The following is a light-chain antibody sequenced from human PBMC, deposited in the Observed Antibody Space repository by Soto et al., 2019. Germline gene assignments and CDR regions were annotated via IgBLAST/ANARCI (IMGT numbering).Light chain of an antibody. CDR1: SSDVGGHEF. J-gene: IGLJ1*01. CDR2: EVS. V-gene: IGLV2-14*01. CDR3: SSFTTTTTLYI. Sequence: QSALTQPASVSGSPGQSITISCTGTSSDVGGHEFVSWYQQHPGKAPQLIIYEVSDRPSGVSSRFSGSKSGNTASLTISGLQAEDEADYYCSSFTTTTTLYIFGTGTQLTVL.